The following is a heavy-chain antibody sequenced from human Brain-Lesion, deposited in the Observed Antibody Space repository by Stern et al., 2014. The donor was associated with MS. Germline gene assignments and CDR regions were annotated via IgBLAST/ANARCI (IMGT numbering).Heavy chain of an antibody. Sequence: VQLVESGGGVVQPGRSLRLSCAASGFTFEHYGMHWVRQAPGKGLEWVALIWYDGTEEYYTDSVKGRFTIFRNNSKRILYLQMNRLRAEDTAVYYCARRRSLLGPYAMDVWGQGTPVIVSS. D-gene: IGHD3-16*01. V-gene: IGHV3-33*01. CDR2: IWYDGTEE. J-gene: IGHJ6*02. CDR3: ARRRSLLGPYAMDV. CDR1: GFTFEHYG.